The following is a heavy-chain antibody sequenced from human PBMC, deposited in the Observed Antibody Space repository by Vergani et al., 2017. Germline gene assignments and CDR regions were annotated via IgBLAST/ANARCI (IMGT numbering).Heavy chain of an antibody. CDR3: ARGSDYDSHFDS. CDR1: GGSISSYY. J-gene: IGHJ4*02. CDR2: IYTSGST. V-gene: IGHV4-4*08. D-gene: IGHD3-16*01. Sequence: QVQLQESGPGLVKPSETLSLTCTVSGGSISSYYWSWIRQPPGKGLEWIGRIYTSGSTNYNPSLKSRVTISVDTSKNQFSLKVNSVTAADTAVYYCARGSDYDSHFDSWGQGTLVTVSS.